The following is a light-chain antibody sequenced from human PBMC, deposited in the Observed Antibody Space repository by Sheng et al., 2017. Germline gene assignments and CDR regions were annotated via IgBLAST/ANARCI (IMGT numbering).Light chain of an antibody. J-gene: IGKJ1*01. V-gene: IGKV3-15*01. CDR1: QSVSDK. Sequence: EVMMTQSPATLSLSPGENATLSCRASQSVSDKLAWFHHKPGQAPRLLIYGASTRATDIPVRFSGSGSGTEFTFTISSLQSEDFVVYFCQQYHNWPQTFGQGTLVGVK. CDR2: GAS. CDR3: QQYHNWPQT.